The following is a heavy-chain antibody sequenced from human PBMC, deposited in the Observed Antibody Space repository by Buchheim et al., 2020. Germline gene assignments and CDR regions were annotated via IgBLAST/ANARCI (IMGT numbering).Heavy chain of an antibody. CDR1: GFTFSSYG. V-gene: IGHV3-30*18. J-gene: IGHJ5*02. CDR2: ISYDGSNK. Sequence: QVQLVESGGGVVQPGRSLRLSCAASGFTFSSYGMHWVRQAPGTGLEWVAVISYDGSNKYYSDSVKGRFTISRDNSKNTLYLQMNSLRAEDTAVYYCAKATGTMVNWFDPWGQGTL. CDR3: AKATGTMVNWFDP. D-gene: IGHD1-1*01.